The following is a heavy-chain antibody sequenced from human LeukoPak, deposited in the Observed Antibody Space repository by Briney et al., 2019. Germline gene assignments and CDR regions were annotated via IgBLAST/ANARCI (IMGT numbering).Heavy chain of an antibody. CDR1: GFTLSNDW. V-gene: IGHV3-7*01. D-gene: IGHD3-16*01. CDR2: IKQDGSER. CDR3: ATSLAGGEY. J-gene: IGHJ4*02. Sequence: SLRLSCVASGFTLSNDWMSWVRQVPGKGLEWVANIKQDGSERYYADSVKGRFTISRDNAKNSLYLQMNSLRAEDTAVYYCATSLAGGEYWGQGTLVTVSS.